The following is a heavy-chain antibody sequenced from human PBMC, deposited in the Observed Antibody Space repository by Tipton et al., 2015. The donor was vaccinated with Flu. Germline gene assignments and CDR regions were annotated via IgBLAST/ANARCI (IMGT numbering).Heavy chain of an antibody. Sequence: GLVKPSQTLSVTCAISGDSVSSNSATWIWIRQSPSRGLEWLGRTYYRSKWYNDYAVSVKSRITISPDTSTNQFSLQLNSATPEDTAVYYCARGYCGYDCSPPYFYYHYVDVWGKGTMITVSS. CDR2: TYYRSKWYN. CDR1: GDSVSSNSAT. CDR3: ARGYCGYDCSPPYFYYHYVDV. V-gene: IGHV6-1*01. D-gene: IGHD2-21*01. J-gene: IGHJ6*03.